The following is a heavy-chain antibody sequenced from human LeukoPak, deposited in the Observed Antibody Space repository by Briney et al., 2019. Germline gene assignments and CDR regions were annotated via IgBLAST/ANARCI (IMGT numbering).Heavy chain of an antibody. V-gene: IGHV4-31*03. CDR3: ARSGGYFGGNFDY. CDR1: GGSISSGGYY. CDR2: IYYNERNHHTYYSGSP. D-gene: IGHD3-10*01. J-gene: IGHJ4*02. Sequence: SQTLSLTCTVSGGSISSGGYYWSWIRQHPEKGLEWIGYIYYNERNHHTYYSGSPYYNPSLKSRLTISVDTSKNQFSLNVTSVTAADTAVCYCARSGGYFGGNFDYWGQGSLVTVSS.